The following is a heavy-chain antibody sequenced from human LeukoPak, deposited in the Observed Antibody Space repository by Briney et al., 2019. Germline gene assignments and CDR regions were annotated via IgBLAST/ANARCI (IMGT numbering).Heavy chain of an antibody. D-gene: IGHD3-22*01. CDR3: AREATMIVVVTLFDY. CDR2: TYYRSKWYN. CDR1: GDSVSSNSAA. J-gene: IGHJ4*02. V-gene: IGHV6-1*01. Sequence: SQTLSLTCAISGDSVSSNSAAWNWIRQPPSRGLEWLGRTYYRSKWYNDYAVSVKSRITINPDTSKNQFSLQLNSVTPEDTAVYYCAREATMIVVVTLFDYWDQGTLVTVSS.